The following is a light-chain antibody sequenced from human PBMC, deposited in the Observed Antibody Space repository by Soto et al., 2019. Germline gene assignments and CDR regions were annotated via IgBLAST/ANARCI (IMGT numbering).Light chain of an antibody. CDR2: DVA. Sequence: QSALTQPASVSGSPGQSITISCTGTSSDIGGYNYVSWYQQHPRKAPKLLIYDVANRPSGVSNRFSGSKSGNTASLTISGLQAEDEGDYYCSSYTSSATVIFGGGTKLTVL. CDR1: SSDIGGYNY. J-gene: IGLJ2*01. V-gene: IGLV2-14*01. CDR3: SSYTSSATVI.